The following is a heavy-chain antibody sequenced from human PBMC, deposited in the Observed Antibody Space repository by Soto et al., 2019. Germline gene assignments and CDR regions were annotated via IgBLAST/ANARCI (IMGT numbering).Heavy chain of an antibody. D-gene: IGHD5-12*01. J-gene: IGHJ6*02. V-gene: IGHV1-2*02. Sequence: QVQLVQSGAEVKKPGASVKVSCKASGYTFTGYYMHWVRQAPGQGLEWMGWINPNSGGTNYAQKFQGRVTMTRDTSISTAYMELSRLRSDDTAVYYCARGYSGYDYYYYYYGMDVWGQGTTATVSS. CDR1: GYTFTGYY. CDR3: ARGYSGYDYYYYYYGMDV. CDR2: INPNSGGT.